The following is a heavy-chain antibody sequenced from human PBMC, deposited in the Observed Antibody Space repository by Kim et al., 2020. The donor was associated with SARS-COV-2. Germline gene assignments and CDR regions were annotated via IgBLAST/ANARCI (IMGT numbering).Heavy chain of an antibody. Sequence: SVKVSCKASGGTFSSYAISWVRQAPGQGLEWMGGIIPIFGTANYAQKFQGRVTITADESTSTAYMELSSLRSEDTAVYYCVTLYDRIYYYGMDVWGQGTTVTVSS. CDR1: GGTFSSYA. CDR3: VTLYDRIYYYGMDV. J-gene: IGHJ6*02. CDR2: IIPIFGTA. D-gene: IGHD3-22*01. V-gene: IGHV1-69*13.